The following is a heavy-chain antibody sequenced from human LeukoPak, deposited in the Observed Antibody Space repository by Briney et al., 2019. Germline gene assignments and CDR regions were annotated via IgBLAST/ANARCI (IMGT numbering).Heavy chain of an antibody. CDR3: ARGGIAAAGVAYYYYYGMDV. V-gene: IGHV4-34*01. CDR1: GGSFSGYY. J-gene: IGHJ6*02. Sequence: SETLSLTCAVYGGSFSGYYWSWIRHPTGKGLELIGEINHSGSTNYNPSLKSRVTISVDTSKNQFSLKLSSVTAADTAVYYCARGGIAAAGVAYYYYYGMDVWGQGTTVTVSS. D-gene: IGHD6-13*01. CDR2: INHSGST.